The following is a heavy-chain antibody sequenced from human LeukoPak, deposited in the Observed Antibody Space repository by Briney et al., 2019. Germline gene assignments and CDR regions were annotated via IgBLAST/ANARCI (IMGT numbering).Heavy chain of an antibody. CDR1: GVSISSSSYY. V-gene: IGHV4-61*01. CDR2: IYYSGST. CDR3: ARGGDSSGYYYWYYYYYMDV. D-gene: IGHD3-22*01. J-gene: IGHJ6*03. Sequence: PSETLSLTCTVSGVSISSSSYYWSWIRQPPGKGLEWIGYIYYSGSTNYNPSLKSRVTISVDTSKNQFSLKLSSVTAADTAVYYCARGGDSSGYYYWYYYYYMDVWGKGTTVTISS.